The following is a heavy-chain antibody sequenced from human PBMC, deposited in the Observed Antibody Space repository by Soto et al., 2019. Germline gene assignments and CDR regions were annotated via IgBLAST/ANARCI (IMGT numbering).Heavy chain of an antibody. V-gene: IGHV4-59*08. J-gene: IGHJ4*02. CDR1: GGSISSYY. CDR3: ARRDSSGFDY. Sequence: PSETLSLTCTVSGGSISSYYWSWIRQPPGKGLEWIGYIFYSGSTNYNPSLKSRVTISVDTSKNQFSLKLSSVTAADTAVYYCARRDSSGFDYWGQGTLVNVSS. CDR2: IFYSGST. D-gene: IGHD6-19*01.